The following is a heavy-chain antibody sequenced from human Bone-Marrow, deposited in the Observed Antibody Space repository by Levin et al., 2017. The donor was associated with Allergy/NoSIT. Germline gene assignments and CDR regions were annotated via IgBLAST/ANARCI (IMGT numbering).Heavy chain of an antibody. CDR3: ARENYDSSGYDLHFDS. CDR1: GYTFTSYV. D-gene: IGHD3-22*01. V-gene: IGHV1-18*01. Sequence: ASVKVSCEASGYTFTSYVISWVRQAPGQGPEWLGWSSAYNGKTKYAQNFQGRVTMTTDRSTGTAYMELRSLISDDTAVYYCARENYDSSGYDLHFDSWGQGTLVTVSS. J-gene: IGHJ4*02. CDR2: SSAYNGKT.